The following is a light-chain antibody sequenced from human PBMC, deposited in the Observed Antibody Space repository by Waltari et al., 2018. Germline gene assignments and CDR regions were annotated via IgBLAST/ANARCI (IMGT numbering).Light chain of an antibody. CDR3: QKYNSAFSWT. J-gene: IGKJ1*01. CDR2: AAS. Sequence: DIQMTQSPSSLSASVGDRFTITCRASQCISNYLAWYQQKPGKVPKLLIYAASTLQSGVPSRFSGSGSGTDFTLTISSLQPEDVATYYCQKYNSAFSWTFGQGTKVEIK. V-gene: IGKV1-27*01. CDR1: QCISNY.